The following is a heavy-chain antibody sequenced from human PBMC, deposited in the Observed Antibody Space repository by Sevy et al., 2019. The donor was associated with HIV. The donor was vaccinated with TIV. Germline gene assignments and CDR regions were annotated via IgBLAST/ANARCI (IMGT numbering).Heavy chain of an antibody. D-gene: IGHD1-1*01. CDR2: IIPLFGSA. CDR1: GDTFGNYA. V-gene: IGHV1-69*13. Sequence: ASVKVSCKASGDTFGNYAIAWVRQAPGQGLEWMGGIIPLFGSANSAQKFQDRVTITADVSTSTAYMELRSLRSEDTAVYYCARSNPDGYNYSYYYGMDVWGQGTTVTVSS. J-gene: IGHJ6*02. CDR3: ARSNPDGYNYSYYYGMDV.